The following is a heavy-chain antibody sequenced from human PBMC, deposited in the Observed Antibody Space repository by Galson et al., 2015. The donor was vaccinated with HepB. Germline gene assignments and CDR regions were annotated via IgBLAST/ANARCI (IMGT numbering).Heavy chain of an antibody. CDR3: ARGEGWFGEHDY. J-gene: IGHJ4*02. D-gene: IGHD3-10*01. CDR1: GFTFSSYS. Sequence: SLRLSCAASGFTFSSYSMNWVRQAPGKGLEWVSSISSSSSYIYYADSVKGRFTISRDNAKNSLYLQMNSLRAEDTAVYYCARGEGWFGEHDYWGQGTLVTVSS. V-gene: IGHV3-21*01. CDR2: ISSSSSYI.